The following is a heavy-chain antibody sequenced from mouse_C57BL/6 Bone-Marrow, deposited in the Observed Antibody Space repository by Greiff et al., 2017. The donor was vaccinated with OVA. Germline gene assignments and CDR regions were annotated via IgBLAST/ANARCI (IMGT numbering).Heavy chain of an antibody. Sequence: DVQLQESGAELVRPGASVKLSCTASGFNINDDYMHWVKQRPEQGLEWIGWIDPENGDTEYAPKFQGKATITADTSSNTAYLQLSSLTSEDTAVYYCTKGPSTVDYWGQGTTLTVSS. CDR2: IDPENGDT. CDR3: TKGPSTVDY. CDR1: GFNINDDY. J-gene: IGHJ2*01. D-gene: IGHD1-1*01. V-gene: IGHV14-4*01.